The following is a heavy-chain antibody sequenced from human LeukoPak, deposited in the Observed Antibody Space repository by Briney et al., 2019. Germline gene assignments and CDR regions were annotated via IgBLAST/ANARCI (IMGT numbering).Heavy chain of an antibody. V-gene: IGHV5-51*01. CDR3: ASAQYSSSSPYYYYYGMDV. Sequence: GESLKISCRVSGYAFASYWIGWVRQVPGKGLEWMGIIYPGDSETKSSPSLQGQVTFSADKSINTAYLQWSSLKASDTAMYYCASAQYSSSSPYYYYYGMDVWGQGTTVTVSS. CDR2: IYPGDSET. J-gene: IGHJ6*02. D-gene: IGHD6-6*01. CDR1: GYAFASYW.